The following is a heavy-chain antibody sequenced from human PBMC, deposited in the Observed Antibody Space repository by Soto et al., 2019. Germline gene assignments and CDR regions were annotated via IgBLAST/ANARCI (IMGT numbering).Heavy chain of an antibody. V-gene: IGHV4-31*03. J-gene: IGHJ4*02. D-gene: IGHD3-10*01. Sequence: SETLSLTCTVSGGSISSGGYYWSWIRQHPGKGLEWIGYIYYSGSTYYNPSLKSRVTISVDTSKNQFSLKLSSVTAADTAVYYCARVVWFGDERSPSVFDYWGQGTLVTVSS. CDR1: GGSISSGGYY. CDR3: ARVVWFGDERSPSVFDY. CDR2: IYYSGST.